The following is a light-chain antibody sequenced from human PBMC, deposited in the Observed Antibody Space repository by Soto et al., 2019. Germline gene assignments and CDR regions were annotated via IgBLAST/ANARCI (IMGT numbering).Light chain of an antibody. CDR3: QQSYRTPPT. J-gene: IGKJ1*01. CDR2: AAS. CDR1: QSISSY. Sequence: DIQMTQSPSSLSASVGDRVTITCRASQSISSYLNWYQQKPGKAPKLLIYAASSLQSGVPSRFSGSGSGTDFTLTISSLQPEDFATYYWQQSYRTPPTFGQGTKVEIK. V-gene: IGKV1-39*01.